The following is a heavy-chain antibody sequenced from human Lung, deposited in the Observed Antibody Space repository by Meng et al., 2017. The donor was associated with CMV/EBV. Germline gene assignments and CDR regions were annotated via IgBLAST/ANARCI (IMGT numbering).Heavy chain of an antibody. Sequence: SCXXSGFTFSSYSINWVRQAPGKGLEWVSSISSRSSYIYYADSVKGRFTISRDNAKNSLYLQMNSLRAEDTAVYYCAREFCSSSSCYPPDVWGQGTTVTVSS. CDR3: AREFCSSSSCYPPDV. D-gene: IGHD2-2*01. CDR2: ISSRSSYI. J-gene: IGHJ6*02. V-gene: IGHV3-21*01. CDR1: GFTFSSYS.